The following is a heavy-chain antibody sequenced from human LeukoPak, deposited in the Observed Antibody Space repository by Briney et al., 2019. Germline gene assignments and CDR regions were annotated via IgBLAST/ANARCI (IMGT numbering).Heavy chain of an antibody. D-gene: IGHD4-23*01. V-gene: IGHV3-21*01. CDR2: ISSSSSYI. CDR3: ARDRPLYGGNSGY. J-gene: IGHJ4*02. Sequence: GSLRLSCAASGFTFSSYSMNWVRQAPGKGLEWVSSISSSSSYIYYADSVKGRFTISRDNAKNSLYLQMNSLRAEDTAVYYCARDRPLYGGNSGYWGQGTLVTVSS. CDR1: GFTFSSYS.